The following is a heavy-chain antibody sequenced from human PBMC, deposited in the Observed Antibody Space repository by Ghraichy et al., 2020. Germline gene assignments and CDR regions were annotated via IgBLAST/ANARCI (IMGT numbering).Heavy chain of an antibody. Sequence: SETLSLTCTVSGGSISSGDYYWSWIRQPPGKGLEWIGYIYYSGSTYYNPSLKSRVTISVDTSKNQFSLKLSSVTAADTAVYYCARAVEDSSEPGSRYFQHWGQGTLVTVSS. D-gene: IGHD3-22*01. CDR2: IYYSGST. J-gene: IGHJ1*01. CDR3: ARAVEDSSEPGSRYFQH. V-gene: IGHV4-30-4*01. CDR1: GGSISSGDYY.